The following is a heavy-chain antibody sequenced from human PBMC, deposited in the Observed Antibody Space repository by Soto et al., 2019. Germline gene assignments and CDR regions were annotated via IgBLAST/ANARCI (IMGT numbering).Heavy chain of an antibody. V-gene: IGHV3-23*01. CDR3: AKRTSGWYFDY. Sequence: GGSLRLSCAASGFTLSSYAMSWVRQAPGKGLEWVSVISGSGDSTYYADSVKGRFTISRDNSKNTLYLQMNSLRAEDTAVYYCAKRTSGWYFDYWGQGTLVTVSS. CDR2: ISGSGDST. CDR1: GFTLSSYA. J-gene: IGHJ4*02. D-gene: IGHD6-19*01.